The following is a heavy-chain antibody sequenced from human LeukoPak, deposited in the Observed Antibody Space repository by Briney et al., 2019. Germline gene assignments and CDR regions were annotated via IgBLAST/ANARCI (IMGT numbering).Heavy chain of an antibody. J-gene: IGHJ4*02. CDR1: GYTFTSYY. Sequence: ASVKVSCKASGYTFTSYYMHWVRQAPGQGLEWMGIINPSGGSTGYAQKFQGRVTMTRDMSTSTVYMELSSLRSEDTAVYYCARVLRTPYDFWSGYFDYWGQGTLVTVSS. CDR2: INPSGGST. V-gene: IGHV1-46*01. CDR3: ARVLRTPYDFWSGYFDY. D-gene: IGHD3-3*01.